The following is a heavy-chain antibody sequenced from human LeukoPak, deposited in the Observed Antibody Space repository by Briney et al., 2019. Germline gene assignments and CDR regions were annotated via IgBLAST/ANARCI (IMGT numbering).Heavy chain of an antibody. CDR3: AGLSGYDPYYFDY. V-gene: IGHV1-2*02. J-gene: IGHJ4*02. Sequence: ASVKVSCKASGYTFTGYYMHWVRQAPGQGLEWMGWINPNSGGTNYAQKFQGRVTMTRDTSISTAYMELSRPTSDDTAVYYCAGLSGYDPYYFDYWGQGTLVAVSS. D-gene: IGHD5-12*01. CDR1: GYTFTGYY. CDR2: INPNSGGT.